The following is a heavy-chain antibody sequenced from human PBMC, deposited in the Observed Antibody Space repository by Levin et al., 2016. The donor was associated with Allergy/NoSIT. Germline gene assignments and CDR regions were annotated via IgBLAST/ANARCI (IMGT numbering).Heavy chain of an antibody. J-gene: IGHJ6*02. CDR2: INPNSGGT. Sequence: WVRQAPGQGLEWMGWINPNSGGTNYAQKFQGWVTMTRDTSISTAYMELSRLRSDDTAVYYCARMSYDFWSGLDVWGQGTTVTVSS. V-gene: IGHV1-2*04. CDR3: ARMSYDFWSGLDV. D-gene: IGHD3-3*01.